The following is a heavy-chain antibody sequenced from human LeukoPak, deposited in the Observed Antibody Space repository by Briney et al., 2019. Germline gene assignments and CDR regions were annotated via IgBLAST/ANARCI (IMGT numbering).Heavy chain of an antibody. Sequence: GGSLRLSCTASVFILCSYWKSRVRQAPGKGLQWVANIRQDGNQIYYVDSVKGRFTISRDNAKNSLYLQMNSLRAEDTAVYYCVKYGLGSCHLDYWGQGILVTVSS. D-gene: IGHD3-10*01. J-gene: IGHJ4*02. CDR3: VKYGLGSCHLDY. CDR2: IRQDGNQI. V-gene: IGHV3-7*02. CDR1: VFILCSYW.